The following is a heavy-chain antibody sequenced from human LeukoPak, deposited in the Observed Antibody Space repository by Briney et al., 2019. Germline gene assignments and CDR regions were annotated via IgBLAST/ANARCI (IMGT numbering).Heavy chain of an antibody. CDR1: GFIFSSYS. J-gene: IGHJ4*02. V-gene: IGHV3-21*01. Sequence: GGSLRLSCAASGFIFSSYSMNWVRQAPGKGLEWVSSTTSSSRYIYYADSVKGRFTISRDNAKNSLYLQMNSLRAEDTAVYFCARQQQQLWYDWGQGTLVTVSS. CDR2: TTSSSRYI. CDR3: ARQQQQLWYD. D-gene: IGHD5-18*01.